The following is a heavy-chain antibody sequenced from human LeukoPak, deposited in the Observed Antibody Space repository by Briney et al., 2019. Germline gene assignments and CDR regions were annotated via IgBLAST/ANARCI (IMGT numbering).Heavy chain of an antibody. D-gene: IGHD3-9*01. CDR2: MNPNSGNT. CDR1: GYTFTSYD. CDR3: ARGPYYDILTGYYPAEY. Sequence: ASVKVSCKASGYTFTSYDINWVRQATGQGLEWMGWMNPNSGNTGYAQKFQGRVTMTRNTSISTAYMELSSLRSEDTAVYYCARGPYYDILTGYYPAEYWGQGTLVTVSS. J-gene: IGHJ4*02. V-gene: IGHV1-8*01.